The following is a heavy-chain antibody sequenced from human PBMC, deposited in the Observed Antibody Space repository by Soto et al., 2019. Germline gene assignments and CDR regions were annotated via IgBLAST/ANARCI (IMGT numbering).Heavy chain of an antibody. V-gene: IGHV3-7*05. J-gene: IGHJ4*02. CDR3: VSGVDY. CDR1: GLRFSSYW. CDR2: IKQDGSEK. Sequence: GGSLRLSCAASGLRFSSYWMTWVRQAPGKGLEWVANIKQDGSEKYYVDSVKGRFTISRDNAKNSLYLQMNSLRAEDTAVYYCVSGVDYWGQGTLVTVSS.